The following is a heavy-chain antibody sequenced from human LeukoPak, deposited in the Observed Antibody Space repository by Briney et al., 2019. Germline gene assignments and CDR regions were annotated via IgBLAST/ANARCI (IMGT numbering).Heavy chain of an antibody. J-gene: IGHJ4*02. CDR2: IAHHGNNK. CDR3: AKDGSWSCTD. CDR1: GFTFSSSA. D-gene: IGHD2-8*02. V-gene: IGHV3-30*02. Sequence: GGSLRLSCGASGFTFSSSAMHWVRQGPAKGLGWVAFIAHHGNNKYYADSVKGRFTISRDNSKGSLYLQMNSLRADDTAVYYCAKDGSWSCTDWGQGTLVRVSS.